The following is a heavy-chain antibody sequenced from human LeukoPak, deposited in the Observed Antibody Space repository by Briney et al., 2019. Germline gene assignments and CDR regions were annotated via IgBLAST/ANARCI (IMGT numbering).Heavy chain of an antibody. J-gene: IGHJ4*02. Sequence: GGSLRLSCAASGFTFSSYWMHWVRQPPGKGLVWVARINSDGSSKKYADSVKGRFTISRDNDKNTLYVQMNNLRAEDTAVYYCARVDPKAPGDFSWGRGTLVTVSS. CDR2: INSDGSSK. D-gene: IGHD3-3*01. CDR3: ARVDPKAPGDFS. CDR1: GFTFSSYW. V-gene: IGHV3-74*03.